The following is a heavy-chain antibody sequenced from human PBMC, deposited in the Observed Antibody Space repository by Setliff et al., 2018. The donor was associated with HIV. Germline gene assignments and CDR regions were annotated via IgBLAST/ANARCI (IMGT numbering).Heavy chain of an antibody. J-gene: IGHJ4*02. CDR2: IYYTGST. D-gene: IGHD6-19*01. CDR3: ARGIAVAGPYFDY. V-gene: IGHV4-59*08. Sequence: SETLSLTCTVSGGSISTYFWSWVRQTPGKGLEWIGYIYYTGSTNYNPSLKSRVTISVDTSKNQFSLNLFSVTAADTAVYYCARGIAVAGPYFDYWGQGTLVTVSS. CDR1: GGSISTYF.